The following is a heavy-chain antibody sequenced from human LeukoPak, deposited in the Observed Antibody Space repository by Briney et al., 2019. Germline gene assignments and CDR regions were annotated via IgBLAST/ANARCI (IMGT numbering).Heavy chain of an antibody. D-gene: IGHD6-13*01. V-gene: IGHV2-5*02. CDR1: GSSLSTRGEG. Sequence: PGPTLLQPTPTLTLTCTFSGSSLSTRGEGVGSIRQPPGKALEWLPLIYWDDDKRSSPPLKSRLTITNDTSKHQLALTMTNMDPVDTATYFCAHSHYSSRIDYWGQGTLVTVSS. CDR3: AHSHYSSRIDY. J-gene: IGHJ4*02. CDR2: IYWDDDK.